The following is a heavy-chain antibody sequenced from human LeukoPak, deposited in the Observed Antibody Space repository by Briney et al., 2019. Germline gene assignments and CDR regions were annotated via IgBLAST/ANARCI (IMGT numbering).Heavy chain of an antibody. D-gene: IGHD6-13*01. V-gene: IGHV1-18*01. CDR3: ARDARRLSSSWEY. CDR1: GYTFTSSG. CDR2: ISAYNGNT. Sequence: ASVKVSCKASGYTFTSSGISWVPQAPGQGLEWMGWISAYNGNTNYAQKLQGRVTMTTDTSTSTAYMELRSLRSDDTAEYYYARDARRLSSSWEYCGQGTLVTVSS. J-gene: IGHJ4*02.